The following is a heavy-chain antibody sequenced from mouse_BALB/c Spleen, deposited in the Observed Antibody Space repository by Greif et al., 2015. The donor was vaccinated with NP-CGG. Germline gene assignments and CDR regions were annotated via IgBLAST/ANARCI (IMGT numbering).Heavy chain of an antibody. Sequence: VQLQQSGAELVMPGASVKMSCKASGYTFTDYWMHWVKQRPGQGLEWIGAIDTSDSYTSYNQKFKGKATLTVDESSSTAYMQLSSLTSEDSAVYYCARSYDYSYWYFDVWGAGTTVTVSS. V-gene: IGHV1-69*01. CDR3: ARSYDYSYWYFDV. D-gene: IGHD2-4*01. CDR2: IDTSDSYT. CDR1: GYTFTDYW. J-gene: IGHJ1*01.